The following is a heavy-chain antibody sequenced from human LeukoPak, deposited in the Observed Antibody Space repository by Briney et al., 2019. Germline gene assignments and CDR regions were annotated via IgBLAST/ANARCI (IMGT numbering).Heavy chain of an antibody. CDR2: IYSGGST. V-gene: IGHV3-66*01. D-gene: IGHD7-27*01. Sequence: GGPLRLSCAASGFTVSSNSMSWVRQAPGKGLEWDSVIYSGGSTYYADSVKGRFTISRDNSKNTLYLQMNSLRAEDTAVYYCARDMSWSLGYWGQGTLVTVSS. CDR1: GFTVSSNS. J-gene: IGHJ4*02. CDR3: ARDMSWSLGY.